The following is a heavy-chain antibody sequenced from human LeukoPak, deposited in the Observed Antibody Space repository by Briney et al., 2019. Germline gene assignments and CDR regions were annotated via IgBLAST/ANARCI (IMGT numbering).Heavy chain of an antibody. CDR1: GASITSAC. CDR2: INYSGHT. V-gene: IGHV4-59*07. J-gene: IGHJ6*02. D-gene: IGHD2-21*02. CDR3: GRGAVLANCGGDCCGYYYFGMYV. Sequence: PSPTLSPARPLAGASITSACWGWTRHPPGKGREWMGYINYSGHTNYNPAFKSRVIISVGTSKIQYSLKLRSVTAADTAVYYCGRGAVLANCGGDCCGYYYFGMYVWGQGTTVTVSS.